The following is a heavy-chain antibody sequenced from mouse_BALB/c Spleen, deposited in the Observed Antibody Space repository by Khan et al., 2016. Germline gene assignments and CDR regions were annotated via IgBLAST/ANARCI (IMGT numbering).Heavy chain of an antibody. CDR1: GYSFTDYN. Sequence: VQLQQSGPELVKPGASVKVSCKASGYSFTDYNIYWVKQSHGKSLEWIGYIDPYNGGTSYNQKFKGKATLTVDKSSSKAFMHLNSLTSEDSSGYYCARYEYDVTWFAYCGQGTLFTVSS. J-gene: IGHJ3*01. D-gene: IGHD2-4*01. CDR3: ARYEYDVTWFAY. CDR2: IDPYNGGT. V-gene: IGHV1S135*01.